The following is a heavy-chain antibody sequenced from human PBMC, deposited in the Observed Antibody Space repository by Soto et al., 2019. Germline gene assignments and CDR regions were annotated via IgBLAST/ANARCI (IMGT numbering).Heavy chain of an antibody. CDR1: GGSINSYY. CDR3: SRDVDFGEEDV. CDR2: VSSTGST. D-gene: IGHD4-17*01. V-gene: IGHV4-59*01. J-gene: IGHJ6*02. Sequence: SETLSLTCTVSGGSINSYYWTWIRQSPGKGLEWIGYVSSTGSTNYNPSLKSRVTISVDTSKNQFSLKLSSVTAADTAVYYCSRDVDFGEEDVWGQGTTVTVSS.